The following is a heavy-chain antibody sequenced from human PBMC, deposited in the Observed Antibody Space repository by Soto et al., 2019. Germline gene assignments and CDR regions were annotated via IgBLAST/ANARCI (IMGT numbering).Heavy chain of an antibody. V-gene: IGHV3-66*01. J-gene: IGHJ3*02. CDR1: GFTVSSNY. CDR3: ARDFPRLRFSPTSAFDI. D-gene: IGHD3-16*01. CDR2: IYSGGST. Sequence: HPGGSLRLSCAASGFTVSSNYMSWVRQAPGKGLEWVSVIYSGGSTYYADSVKGRFTISRDNSKNTLYLQMNSLRAEDTAVYYCARDFPRLRFSPTSAFDIWGQGTMVTVSS.